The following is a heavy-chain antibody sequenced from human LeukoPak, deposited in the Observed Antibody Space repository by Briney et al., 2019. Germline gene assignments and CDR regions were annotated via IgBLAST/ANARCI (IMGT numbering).Heavy chain of an antibody. D-gene: IGHD3-3*01. CDR2: IYYSGST. V-gene: IGHV4-59*12. CDR1: GGSISSYY. J-gene: IGHJ6*02. Sequence: SETLSLTCTVSGGSISSYYWSWIRQPPGKGLEWIGYIYYSGSTNYNPSLKSRVTISVDTSKNQFSLKLSSVTAADTAVYYYARASITIFGVASYGMDVWGQGTTVTVSS. CDR3: ARASITIFGVASYGMDV.